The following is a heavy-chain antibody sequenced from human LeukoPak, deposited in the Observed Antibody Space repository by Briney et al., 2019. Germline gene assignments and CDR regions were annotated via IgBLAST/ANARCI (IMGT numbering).Heavy chain of an antibody. J-gene: IGHJ4*02. Sequence: GGSLRLSCAASGFTFSNYAMSWVRQAPGKGLEWVSTISGGGGGTYYADSVKGRFTISRDNSKSTLYLQMNSLRAEDTAIYYCAKAVYTGTDFWSGFYPGIDYWGQGTLVTVSS. CDR1: GFTFSNYA. V-gene: IGHV3-23*01. D-gene: IGHD3-3*01. CDR3: AKAVYTGTDFWSGFYPGIDY. CDR2: ISGGGGGT.